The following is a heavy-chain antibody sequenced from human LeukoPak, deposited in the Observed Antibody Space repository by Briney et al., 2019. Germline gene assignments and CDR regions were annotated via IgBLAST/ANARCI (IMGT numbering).Heavy chain of an antibody. V-gene: IGHV3-48*02. D-gene: IGHD2-15*01. Sequence: GGSLRLSCAASGFTFSTLTMSWVRQGPGKRLEWLSYIRSNSDTIYYADSVKGRFTISRDNARNSLYLHMNSLRDEDTAVYYCTRGETRIVHWGQGTLVTVSS. CDR2: IRSNSDTI. CDR1: GFTFSTLT. J-gene: IGHJ1*01. CDR3: TRGETRIVH.